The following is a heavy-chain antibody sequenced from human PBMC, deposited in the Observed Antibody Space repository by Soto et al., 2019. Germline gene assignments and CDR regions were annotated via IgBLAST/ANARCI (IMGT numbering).Heavy chain of an antibody. D-gene: IGHD3-22*01. CDR1: GGSISTSSYF. CDR2: IYYSGST. CDR3: ARDYDSSGDY. Sequence: SETLSLTCTVSGGSISTSSYFWGWIRRPPGKGLEWIGSIYYSGSTYYNPSLKSRVTISVDTSKNQFSLKLSSVTAADTAVYYCARDYDSSGDYWGQGTLVTVSS. J-gene: IGHJ4*02. V-gene: IGHV4-39*01.